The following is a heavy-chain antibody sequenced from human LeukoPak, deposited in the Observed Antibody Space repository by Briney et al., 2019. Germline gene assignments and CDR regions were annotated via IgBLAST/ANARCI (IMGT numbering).Heavy chain of an antibody. CDR2: IYTSGST. CDR1: GGSISSYY. CDR3: ARDRTMVRGVTQNWFDP. J-gene: IGHJ5*02. V-gene: IGHV4-4*07. D-gene: IGHD3-10*01. Sequence: PSETLSLTCTVSGGSISSYYWSWIRQPAGKGLEWIGRIYTSGSTNYNPSPKSRVTMSVDTSKNQFSLKLSSVTAADTAVYYCARDRTMVRGVTQNWFDPWGQGTLVTVSS.